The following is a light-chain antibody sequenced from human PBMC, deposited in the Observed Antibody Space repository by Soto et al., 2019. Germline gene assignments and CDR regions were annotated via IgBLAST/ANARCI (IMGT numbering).Light chain of an antibody. CDR1: QCISTW. Sequence: DIQMTQSPSSVSASVGDKVTITCRATQCISTWLAWYQQKPWKAPKLLIYAASSLQSVLPSRFSGSGSGTDFTLTISSLQPEDFATYYCQQANSFPLTFGGGTKVEIK. CDR2: AAS. V-gene: IGKV1-12*01. J-gene: IGKJ4*01. CDR3: QQANSFPLT.